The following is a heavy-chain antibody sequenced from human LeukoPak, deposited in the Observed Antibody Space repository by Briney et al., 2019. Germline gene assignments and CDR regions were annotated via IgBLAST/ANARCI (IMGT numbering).Heavy chain of an antibody. V-gene: IGHV4-59*08. CDR1: GGSISSYY. Sequence: SETLSLTCTVSGGSISSYYWSWIRQPPGKGLEWIGYIYYSGSTNYNPSLKSRVTISVDTSKNQFSLKLSSVTAADTAVCYCARVKAVAGTDYFDYWGQGTLVTVSS. CDR3: ARVKAVAGTDYFDY. J-gene: IGHJ4*02. D-gene: IGHD6-19*01. CDR2: IYYSGST.